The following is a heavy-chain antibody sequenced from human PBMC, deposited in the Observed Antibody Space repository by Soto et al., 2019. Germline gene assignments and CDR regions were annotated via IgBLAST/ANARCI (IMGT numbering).Heavy chain of an antibody. CDR2: MSKSGDII. V-gene: IGHV3-11*01. D-gene: IGHD2-21*01. J-gene: IGHJ4*02. CDR3: ARYVAALDY. Sequence: GGSLRLSCAASGFTFSVYYMTWIRQAPGKGLEWVSYMSKSGDIIYYADSVKGRFTISRDNARNSLYLQMNNLRVEDSAVYYCARYVAALDYWGRGTLVTVSS. CDR1: GFTFSVYY.